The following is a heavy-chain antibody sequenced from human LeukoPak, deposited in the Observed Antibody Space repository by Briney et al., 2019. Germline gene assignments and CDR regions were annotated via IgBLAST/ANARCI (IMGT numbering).Heavy chain of an antibody. Sequence: GGSLRLSCAASGFTFSSYAMSWVRQAPGKGLEWVANIKEDGSEKHCVDSVKGRLTISRDNAENSLYLQMSSLRAEDTAVYYCTRNEVWGQGTLVTVSS. CDR3: TRNEV. CDR2: IKEDGSEK. CDR1: GFTFSSYA. V-gene: IGHV3-7*01. J-gene: IGHJ4*02.